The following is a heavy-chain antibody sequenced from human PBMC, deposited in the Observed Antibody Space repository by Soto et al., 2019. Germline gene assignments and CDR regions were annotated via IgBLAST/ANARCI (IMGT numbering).Heavy chain of an antibody. J-gene: IGHJ6*02. D-gene: IGHD3-3*01. Sequence: GGSLRLSCAASGFTFSSYGMHWVRQAPGKGLEWVAVIWYDGSNKYYADSVKGRFTISRDNSKNTLYLQMNSLRAEDTAVYYCAREYESNYYYGMDVWGQGTTVTVSS. V-gene: IGHV3-33*01. CDR3: AREYESNYYYGMDV. CDR1: GFTFSSYG. CDR2: IWYDGSNK.